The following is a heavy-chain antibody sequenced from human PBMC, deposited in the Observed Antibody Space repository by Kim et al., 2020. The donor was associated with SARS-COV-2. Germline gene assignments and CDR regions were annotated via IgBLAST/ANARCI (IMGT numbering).Heavy chain of an antibody. Sequence: GGSLRLSCAASGFTVANNYMSWVRQAPGKGLEWVSVIYSTGDTYYADSVKGRFTISKDNSKNTLMLQMNSLRVDDTAVYYCAKGREGYGDYYYWGQGTLV. CDR2: IYSTGDT. CDR3: AKGREGYGDYYY. V-gene: IGHV3-53*01. J-gene: IGHJ4*02. D-gene: IGHD4-17*01. CDR1: GFTVANNY.